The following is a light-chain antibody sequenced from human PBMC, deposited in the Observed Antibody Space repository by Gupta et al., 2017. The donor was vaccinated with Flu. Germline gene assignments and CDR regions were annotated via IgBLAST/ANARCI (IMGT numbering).Light chain of an antibody. CDR2: DDR. V-gene: IGLV3-21*02. CDR1: NIESKS. J-gene: IGLJ1*01. Sequence: YVLTQPPSVSVAPGQTARITCGGNNIESKSVHWYQQKPGQAPVLVVYDDRDRPSGIPERFSGSKSGNTATLTISRVEAGDEADYYCQVWDISSDPPYVFGTETKVSVL. CDR3: QVWDISSDPPYV.